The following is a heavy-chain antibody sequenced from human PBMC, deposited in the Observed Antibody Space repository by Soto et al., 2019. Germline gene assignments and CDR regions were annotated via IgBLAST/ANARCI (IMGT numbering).Heavy chain of an antibody. CDR3: ARQGRDQYYDFWSGFSPIEPEY. D-gene: IGHD3-3*01. V-gene: IGHV5-51*01. CDR2: IYPGDSDT. J-gene: IGHJ4*02. CDR1: GYSFTSYW. Sequence: GESLKISCKGSGYSFTSYWIGWVRQMPGKGLEWMGIIYPGDSDTRYSPSFQGQVTISADKSISTAYLQWSSLKASDTAMYYCARQGRDQYYDFWSGFSPIEPEYWGQGTLVTVSS.